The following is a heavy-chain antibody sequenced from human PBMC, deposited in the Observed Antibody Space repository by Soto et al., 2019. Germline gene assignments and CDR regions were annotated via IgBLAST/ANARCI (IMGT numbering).Heavy chain of an antibody. Sequence: EVQLLESGGGLVQPVWSLRLSCSSSGFTFSSYAMSWFRQAPGKGLEWVSAISGSGGSTYYADSVKGRFTISRANSKNTLYLQMNSLRAEDTAVYYCAKDDYSDDYWGQGTLVTVSS. V-gene: IGHV3-23*01. J-gene: IGHJ4*02. CDR3: AKDDYSDDY. D-gene: IGHD4-17*01. CDR1: GFTFSSYA. CDR2: ISGSGGST.